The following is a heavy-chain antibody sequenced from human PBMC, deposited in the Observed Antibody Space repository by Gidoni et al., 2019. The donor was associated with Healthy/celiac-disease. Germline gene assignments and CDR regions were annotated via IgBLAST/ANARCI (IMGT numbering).Heavy chain of an antibody. CDR1: GFSLRTSGVG. CDR2: IYWDDDK. J-gene: IGHJ4*02. CDR3: AHRFYGDYEEENWGCFDY. D-gene: IGHD4-17*01. Sequence: QITLKESGPTLVKPTQTLTLTCTFSGFSLRTSGVGVGWMRQPPGKALEWLALIYWDDDKRYSPSLKSRLTITKDTSKNQVVLTMTNMDPVDTATYYCAHRFYGDYEEENWGCFDYWGQGTLVTVSS. V-gene: IGHV2-5*02.